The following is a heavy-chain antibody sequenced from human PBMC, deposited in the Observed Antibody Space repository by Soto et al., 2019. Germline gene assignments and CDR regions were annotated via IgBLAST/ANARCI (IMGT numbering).Heavy chain of an antibody. J-gene: IGHJ6*02. CDR2: INPNSGGT. Sequence: ASVKVSCKASGYTFTGYYMHWVRQAPGQGLEWMGWINPNSGGTNYAQKFQGRVTMTRDTSISTAYMELSRLRSDDTAVYYCASFSSTSEVYYYGIDVWGQGTTVTVSS. CDR3: ASFSSTSEVYYYGIDV. CDR1: GYTFTGYY. D-gene: IGHD2-2*01. V-gene: IGHV1-2*02.